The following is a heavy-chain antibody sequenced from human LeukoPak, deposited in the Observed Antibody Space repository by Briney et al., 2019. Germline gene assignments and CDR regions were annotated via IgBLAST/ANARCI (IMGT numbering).Heavy chain of an antibody. CDR1: GGSFSGYY. CDR2: IYTSGST. D-gene: IGHD6-13*01. CDR3: ARAEGGSSWYWWFDP. V-gene: IGHV4-59*10. J-gene: IGHJ5*02. Sequence: SETLSLTCAVYGGSFSGYYWSWIRQPAGKGLEWIGRIYTSGSTNYNPSLKSRVTMSVDTSKNQFSLKLSSVTAADTAVYYCARAEGGSSWYWWFDPWGQGTLVTVSS.